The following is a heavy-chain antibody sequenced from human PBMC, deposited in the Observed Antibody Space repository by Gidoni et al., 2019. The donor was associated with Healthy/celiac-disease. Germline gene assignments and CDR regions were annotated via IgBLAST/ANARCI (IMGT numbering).Heavy chain of an antibody. D-gene: IGHD3-22*01. Sequence: EVQLVESGGGLVKQGGARRLSCAASGFTFRNAGMSWVRQAPGKGLGLVGRIQSKTDGGTTDYAAPVKGRFTISRDDSKNTLYLQMNSLKTEDTAVYYCTTAADYYDSSGYLDYWGQGTLVTVSS. J-gene: IGHJ4*02. CDR1: GFTFRNAG. V-gene: IGHV3-15*01. CDR3: TTAADYYDSSGYLDY. CDR2: IQSKTDGGTT.